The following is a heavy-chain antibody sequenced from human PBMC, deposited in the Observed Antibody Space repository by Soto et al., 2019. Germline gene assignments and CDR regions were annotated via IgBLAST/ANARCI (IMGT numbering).Heavy chain of an antibody. J-gene: IGHJ4*02. CDR3: ARGRASGSYYLLDY. CDR2: INPNSGNI. V-gene: IGHV1-8*01. Sequence: EASVKVSCKASGNTFTSYDINWARQATGHGLEWMGWINPNSGNIGYAQKFQGRVTMTRDTAIRTAYMEVSRLRSDDTAVYYCARGRASGSYYLLDYWGQGTLVTVSS. CDR1: GNTFTSYD. D-gene: IGHD3-10*01.